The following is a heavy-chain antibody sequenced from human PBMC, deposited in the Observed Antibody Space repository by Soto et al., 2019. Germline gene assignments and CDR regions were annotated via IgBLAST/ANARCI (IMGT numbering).Heavy chain of an antibody. Sequence: SETLSLTCPVSGGSISSGYYYWSWIRQPPGKGLEWIGYIYYSGSTYYNPSLKSRVTISVDTSKNQFSLKLSSVTAADTAVYYCAGLQSMRLSGLDPWGQGTLVTVSS. CDR1: GGSISSGYYY. J-gene: IGHJ5*02. CDR2: IYYSGST. D-gene: IGHD3-16*02. CDR3: AGLQSMRLSGLDP. V-gene: IGHV4-30-4*01.